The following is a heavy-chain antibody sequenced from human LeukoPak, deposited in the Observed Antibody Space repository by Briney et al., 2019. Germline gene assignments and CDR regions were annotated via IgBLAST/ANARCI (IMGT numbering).Heavy chain of an antibody. CDR1: GYTFTSYD. D-gene: IGHD3-3*01. Sequence: ASVKVSCKASGYTFTSYDINWVRQATGQGLEWMGWMNPNSGNTGYAQKFQGRATMTRNTSISTACMELSSLRSEDTAVYYCARSPTARYYDFWSGYYPSTPHFDYWGQGTLVTVSS. CDR3: ARSPTARYYDFWSGYYPSTPHFDY. CDR2: MNPNSGNT. J-gene: IGHJ4*02. V-gene: IGHV1-8*01.